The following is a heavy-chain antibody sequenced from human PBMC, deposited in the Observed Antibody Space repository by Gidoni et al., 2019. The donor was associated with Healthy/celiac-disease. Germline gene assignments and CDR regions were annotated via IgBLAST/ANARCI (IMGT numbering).Heavy chain of an antibody. CDR3: AGSTSRTMEAFDI. Sequence: EVQLVESGGGLVKPGGSLRLSCAASGFTFSSYSMTWVRQAPGKGLEWVSSISSSSSYIYYADSVKGRFTISRDNAKNSLYLQMNSLRAEDTAVYYCAGSTSRTMEAFDIWGQGTMVTVSS. D-gene: IGHD2-2*01. V-gene: IGHV3-21*01. CDR1: GFTFSSYS. CDR2: ISSSSSYI. J-gene: IGHJ3*02.